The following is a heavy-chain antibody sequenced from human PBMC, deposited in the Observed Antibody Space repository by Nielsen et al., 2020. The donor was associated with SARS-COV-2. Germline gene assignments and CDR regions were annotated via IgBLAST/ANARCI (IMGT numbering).Heavy chain of an antibody. J-gene: IGHJ4*02. CDR2: ISGSGGST. V-gene: IGHV3-23*01. D-gene: IGHD6-13*01. Sequence: GESLKISCAASGFTFSSYAMSWVRQAPGMGLEWVSAISGSGGSTYYADSVKGRFTISRDNSKNTLYLQMNSLRAEDTAVYYCAKDAYSSSWYSAPAPPYYFDYWGQGTLVTVSS. CDR1: GFTFSSYA. CDR3: AKDAYSSSWYSAPAPPYYFDY.